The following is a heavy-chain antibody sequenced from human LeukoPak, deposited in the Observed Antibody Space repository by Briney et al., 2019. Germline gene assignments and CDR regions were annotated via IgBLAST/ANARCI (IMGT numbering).Heavy chain of an antibody. Sequence: GASVKVSCKASGGTFSSYAISWVRQAPGQGLESMGGIIPIFGTANYAQKFQGRVTITTDESTSTAYMELSSLRSEDTAMYYCARANCSSTSCYDYYYYMDVWGKGTTVTVSS. J-gene: IGHJ6*03. D-gene: IGHD2-2*01. CDR3: ARANCSSTSCYDYYYYMDV. CDR1: GGTFSSYA. CDR2: IIPIFGTA. V-gene: IGHV1-69*05.